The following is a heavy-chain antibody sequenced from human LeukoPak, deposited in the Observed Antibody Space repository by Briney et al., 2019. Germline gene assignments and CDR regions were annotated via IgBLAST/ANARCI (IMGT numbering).Heavy chain of an antibody. CDR1: GFTFDDYA. CDR3: AKGDDYYYYYYMDV. V-gene: IGHV3-9*01. Sequence: GGSLRLSCAASGFTFDDYAMHWVRQAPGKGLEWVSGISWNSGSIGYADSVKGRFTISRDNAKNSPYLQMNSLRAEDTALYYCAKGDDYYYYYYMDVWGKGTTVTVSS. J-gene: IGHJ6*03. CDR2: ISWNSGSI.